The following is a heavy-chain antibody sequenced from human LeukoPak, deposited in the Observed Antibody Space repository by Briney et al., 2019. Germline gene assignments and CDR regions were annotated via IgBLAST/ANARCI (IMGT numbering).Heavy chain of an antibody. D-gene: IGHD1-26*01. J-gene: IGHJ4*02. CDR2: INHSGST. CDR1: GGSFSGYY. Sequence: LKPSETLSLTCAVYGGSFSGYYWSWIRQPPGKGLEWIGEINHSGSTNYNPSLKSRVTISVDTSKNQFSLKQSSVTAADTAVYYCARGIVGARPFDYWGQGTLVTVSS. V-gene: IGHV4-34*01. CDR3: ARGIVGARPFDY.